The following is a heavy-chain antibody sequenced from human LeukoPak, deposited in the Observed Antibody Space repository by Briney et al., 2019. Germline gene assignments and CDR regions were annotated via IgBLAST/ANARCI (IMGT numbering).Heavy chain of an antibody. CDR2: FDPRGDST. D-gene: IGHD6-13*01. CDR3: ARDSNWSVDC. J-gene: IGHJ4*02. CDR1: GYTLTSYS. Sequence: ASVKVSCKASGYTLTSYSMHWVRQAPGQGLEWMGIFDPRGDSTSHAQKFQGRVSMTSDTSTGTVYMELSSLRSEDTAVYYCARDSNWSVDCWGQGTLVTVSS. V-gene: IGHV1-46*01.